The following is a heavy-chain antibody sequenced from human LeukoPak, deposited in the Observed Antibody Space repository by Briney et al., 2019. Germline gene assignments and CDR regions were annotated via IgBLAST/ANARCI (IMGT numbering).Heavy chain of an antibody. D-gene: IGHD1-7*01. J-gene: IGHJ4*02. V-gene: IGHV3-30*18. CDR2: ISYDGSSK. CDR1: GFTFSNYA. Sequence: PGRSLRLSCAASGFTFSNYAMHWVRQAPGKGLEWVAIISYDGSSKYYADSVKGRFTISRDNSKNTLYLQMNSLGPEDTSMYYCAKVRVVFNWNYAYYFDSWGQGTLVTVSS. CDR3: AKVRVVFNWNYAYYFDS.